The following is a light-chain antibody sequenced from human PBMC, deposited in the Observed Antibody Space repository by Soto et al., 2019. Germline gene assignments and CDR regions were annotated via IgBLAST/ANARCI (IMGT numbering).Light chain of an antibody. Sequence: EIVLTQSPATLSLSPGERATLSCRASQSVSIYLAWYQQKPGQAPRLLIYDASNRATGIPARFSGSGSGTDFTLTISSLEPEDFAVYYCQQRSNWPSTFGQGTRLEI. V-gene: IGKV3-11*01. CDR1: QSVSIY. CDR2: DAS. CDR3: QQRSNWPST. J-gene: IGKJ5*01.